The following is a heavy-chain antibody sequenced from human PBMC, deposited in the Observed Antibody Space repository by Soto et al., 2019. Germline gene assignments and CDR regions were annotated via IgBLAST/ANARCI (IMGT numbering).Heavy chain of an antibody. V-gene: IGHV3-7*01. CDR3: ARDSRCSSTSCYTDYYYGMDV. CDR2: IKQDGSEK. Sequence: PGGSLRLSCAASGFTFSSYWMSWVRQAPGKGLGWVANIKQDGSEKYYVDSVKGRFTISRDNAKNSLYLQMNSLRAEDTAVYYCARDSRCSSTSCYTDYYYGMDVWGQGTTVTVSS. CDR1: GFTFSSYW. D-gene: IGHD2-2*02. J-gene: IGHJ6*02.